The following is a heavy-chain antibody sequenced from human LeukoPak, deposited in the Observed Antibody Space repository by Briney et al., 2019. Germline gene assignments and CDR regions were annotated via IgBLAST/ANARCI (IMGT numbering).Heavy chain of an antibody. D-gene: IGHD4-17*01. J-gene: IGHJ4*02. V-gene: IGHV1-3*04. CDR3: ARVAYGANYFDY. Sequence: GASVKVSCKASGYTFTNYAIHWVRQAPGQGLEWMGWINTDNGNRKYAQKFQGRVTITRDTSASTAYMELSSLRSEDTAVYYCARVAYGANYFDYWGQGSLVTVSS. CDR2: INTDNGNR. CDR1: GYTFTNYA.